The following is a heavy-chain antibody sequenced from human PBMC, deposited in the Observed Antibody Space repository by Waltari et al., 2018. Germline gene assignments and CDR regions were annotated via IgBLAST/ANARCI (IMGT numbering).Heavy chain of an antibody. J-gene: IGHJ4*02. D-gene: IGHD2-2*01. CDR2: ISPILGIA. CDR3: AGPSGKGYCSSTSCYGGFDY. CDR1: GGTFSSYA. Sequence: QVQLVQSGAEVKKPGSSVKVSCKASGGTFSSYAISWVRQAPGQGLEWMGGISPILGIANYGQKFQGRVTMTADESTSTAYMELSSLRSEDTAVYYCAGPSGKGYCSSTSCYGGFDYWGQGTLVTVSS. V-gene: IGHV1-69*04.